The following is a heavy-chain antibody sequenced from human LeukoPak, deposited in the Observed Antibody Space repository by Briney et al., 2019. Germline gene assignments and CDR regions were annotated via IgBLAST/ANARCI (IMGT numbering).Heavy chain of an antibody. V-gene: IGHV3-48*03. D-gene: IGHD3-9*01. Sequence: PGGSLRLSCAASGLTFSSYEMNWVRQAPGKGLEWVSYISSSGSTIYYADSVKGRFTISRDNAKNSLYLQMNSLRAEDTAVYYCARGDDILTGYEDAFDIWGQGTMVTVSS. CDR2: ISSSGSTI. CDR1: GLTFSSYE. J-gene: IGHJ3*02. CDR3: ARGDDILTGYEDAFDI.